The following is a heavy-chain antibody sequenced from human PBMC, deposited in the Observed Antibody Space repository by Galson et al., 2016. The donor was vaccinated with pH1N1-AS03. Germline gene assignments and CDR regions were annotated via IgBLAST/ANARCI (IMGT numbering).Heavy chain of an antibody. J-gene: IGHJ4*02. D-gene: IGHD6-13*01. Sequence: SLRLSCAASGFTFSNYAMSWVRQAPGKGLEWVSTISGGGGSTYYANSVKGRFTISRDKSKNTLYPQMNSLRAADTAVYYWAKGSKEAGGTFDYWGQGNMVTVSS. CDR1: GFTFSNYA. CDR2: ISGGGGST. CDR3: AKGSKEAGGTFDY. V-gene: IGHV3-23*01.